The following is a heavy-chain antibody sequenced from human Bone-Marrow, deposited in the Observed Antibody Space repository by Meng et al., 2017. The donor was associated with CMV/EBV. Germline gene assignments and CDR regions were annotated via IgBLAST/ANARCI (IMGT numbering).Heavy chain of an antibody. J-gene: IGHJ4*02. D-gene: IGHD3-3*01. CDR2: ISGSGGST. CDR1: GFTFSSYA. V-gene: IGHV3-23*01. CDR3: AKDGHLRFLEWLSIPYYFDY. Sequence: GGSLRLSCAASGFTFSSYAMSWVRQAPGKGLEWVSAISGSGGSTYYADSVKGRFTISRDNSKNTLYLQMNSLRAEDTAVYYCAKDGHLRFLEWLSIPYYFDYWGQGPLVTVSS.